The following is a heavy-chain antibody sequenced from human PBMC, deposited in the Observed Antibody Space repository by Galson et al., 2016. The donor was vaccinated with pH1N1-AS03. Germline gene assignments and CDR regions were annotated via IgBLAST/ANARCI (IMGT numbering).Heavy chain of an antibody. CDR1: GIPFGDYA. V-gene: IGHV3-49*03. Sequence: SLRLSCAVSGIPFGDYAVSWFRQAPGKGLEWVGFIRRKGFGGTTDYAASVKGRFTISRDDSKNIAYLQMSSLKIEDTAVYYCSLEYLEFYLAYWGQGTLVTVSS. CDR3: SLEYLEFYLAY. J-gene: IGHJ4*01. CDR2: IRRKGFGGTT. D-gene: IGHD1-20*01.